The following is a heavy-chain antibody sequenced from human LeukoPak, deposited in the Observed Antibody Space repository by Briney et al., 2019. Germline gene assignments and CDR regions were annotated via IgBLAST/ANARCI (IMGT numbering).Heavy chain of an antibody. Sequence: GGSLRLSCAASGFTFSNYNMNWVRQTPGKGLEWVSSITISSMYIYYADSVKGRFTISRDNAKNSLSLQMNSLRVEDTAVYYCAKGEADLDYWGQGTLVTVSS. CDR3: AKGEADLDY. CDR1: GFTFSNYN. D-gene: IGHD1-26*01. CDR2: ITISSMYI. J-gene: IGHJ4*02. V-gene: IGHV3-21*01.